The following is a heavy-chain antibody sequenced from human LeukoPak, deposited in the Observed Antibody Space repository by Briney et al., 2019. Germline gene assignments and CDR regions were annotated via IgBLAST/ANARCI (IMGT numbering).Heavy chain of an antibody. V-gene: IGHV3-23*01. CDR1: GFTFSSYA. CDR3: AKRRSRNMITFGGVENWFDP. CDR2: ISGSGGST. D-gene: IGHD3-16*01. J-gene: IGHJ5*02. Sequence: GGSLRLSCAASGFTFSSYAMSWVRQAPGKGLEWVSAISGSGGSTYYADSVKGRFTISRDNSKNTLYLQMNSLRAEDTAVYYCAKRRSRNMITFGGVENWFDPWGQGTLVTVSS.